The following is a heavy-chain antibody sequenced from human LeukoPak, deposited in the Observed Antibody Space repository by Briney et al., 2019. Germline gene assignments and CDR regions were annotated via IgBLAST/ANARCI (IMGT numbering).Heavy chain of an antibody. D-gene: IGHD1-1*01. V-gene: IGHV4-4*07. CDR3: ARLKHDNCFDF. Sequence: SETLSLTCTVSGGSITTYYWSWIRQPAGKGLEWIGRIYTSGTTNYNPSLKSRVTMSLDTSNHKLSLKLSSVTAAGTAVYYCARLKHDNCFDFWGQGILVTVSS. CDR2: IYTSGTT. CDR1: GGSITTYY. J-gene: IGHJ4*02.